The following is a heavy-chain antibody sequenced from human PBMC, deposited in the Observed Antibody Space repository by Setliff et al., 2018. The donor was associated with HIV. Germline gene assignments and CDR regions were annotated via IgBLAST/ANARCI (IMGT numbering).Heavy chain of an antibody. CDR1: GDSISSYF. CDR2: RSTTGST. D-gene: IGHD3-22*01. Sequence: SETLSLTCTVSGDSISSYFWSWIRQSPGKGLEWIGFRSTTGSTNYNPSLKSRVTISVDTSKNQFSLKLSSVTAADTALYYCARLGRAIDRGGYSLRFDYWGQGTLVTVSS. CDR3: ARLGRAIDRGGYSLRFDY. J-gene: IGHJ4*02. V-gene: IGHV4-4*09.